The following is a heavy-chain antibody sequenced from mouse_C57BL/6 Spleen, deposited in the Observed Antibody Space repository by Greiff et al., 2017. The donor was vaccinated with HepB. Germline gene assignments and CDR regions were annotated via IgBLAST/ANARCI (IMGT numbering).Heavy chain of an antibody. Sequence: VKLMESGPELVKPGASVKISCKASGYAFSSSWMNWVKQRPGKGLEWIGRIYPGDGDTNYNGKFKGKATLTADKSSSTAYMQLSSLTSEDSAVYFCARIIYYYGSSYDYFDYWGQGTTLTVSS. J-gene: IGHJ2*01. CDR1: GYAFSSSW. CDR3: ARIIYYYGSSYDYFDY. V-gene: IGHV1-82*01. D-gene: IGHD1-1*01. CDR2: IYPGDGDT.